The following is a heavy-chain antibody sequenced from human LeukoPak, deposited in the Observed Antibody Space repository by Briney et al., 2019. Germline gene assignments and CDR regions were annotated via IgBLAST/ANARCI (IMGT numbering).Heavy chain of an antibody. CDR1: GGSISSSSYY. CDR3: ARDYGGGGGGYHDY. J-gene: IGHJ4*02. Sequence: SETLSLTCTVSGGSISSSSYYWGWIRQPPGKGLEWIGSIYYSGSTYYNPSLKSRVTISVDTSKNQFSLKLSSVTATDTAVYYCARDYGGGGGGYHDYWGQGTLVTVSS. CDR2: IYYSGST. V-gene: IGHV4-39*07. D-gene: IGHD2-15*01.